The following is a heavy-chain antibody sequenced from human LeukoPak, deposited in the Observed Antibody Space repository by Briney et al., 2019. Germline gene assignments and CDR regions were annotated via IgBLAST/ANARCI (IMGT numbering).Heavy chain of an antibody. CDR2: ISAYNGNT. V-gene: IGHV1-18*01. D-gene: IGHD5-12*01. CDR1: GYTFTSYG. J-gene: IGHJ4*02. CDR3: ARDSGYDLTLYFDY. Sequence: ASVKVFCKASGYTFTSYGISWVRQAPGQGLEWMGWISAYNGNTNYAQKLQGRVTMTTDTSTSTAYMELRSLRSDDTAVYCCARDSGYDLTLYFDYWGQGTLVTVSS.